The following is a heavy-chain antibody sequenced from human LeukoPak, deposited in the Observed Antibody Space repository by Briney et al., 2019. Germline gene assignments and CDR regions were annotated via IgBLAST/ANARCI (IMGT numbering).Heavy chain of an antibody. CDR3: ASSTITATLDY. V-gene: IGHV3-33*01. J-gene: IGHJ4*02. CDR1: GFTFSSYG. Sequence: GRSLRLSCAASGFTFSSYGMHWVRQAPGKGLEWVAVIWYDGSNKYYADSVKGRFTISRDNSKNTLYLQMNSLRAEDTAVYYCASSTITATLDYWGQGTLVTVSS. CDR2: IWYDGSNK. D-gene: IGHD5-24*01.